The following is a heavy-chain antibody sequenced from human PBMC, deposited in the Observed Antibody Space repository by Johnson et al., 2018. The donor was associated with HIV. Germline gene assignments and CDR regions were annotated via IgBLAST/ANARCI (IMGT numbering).Heavy chain of an antibody. V-gene: IGHV3-13*01. J-gene: IGHJ3*02. CDR1: GFTFSSYD. D-gene: IGHD3-22*01. CDR3: ARGTYYYDSSATPKAFDI. CDR2: IGTAGDT. Sequence: VQLVESGGGLVQPGGSLRLSCAASGFTFSSYDMHWVRQATGKGLEWVSAIGTAGDTYYPGSVKGRFTISRENAKNSLYLHMNSLRAGDTAVYYCARGTYYYDSSATPKAFDIWGQGTMVTVSS.